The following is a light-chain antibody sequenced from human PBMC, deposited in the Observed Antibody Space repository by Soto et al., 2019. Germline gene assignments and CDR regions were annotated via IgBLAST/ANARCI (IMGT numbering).Light chain of an antibody. J-gene: IGKJ1*01. CDR2: AAS. CDR3: QKYNSAPST. V-gene: IGKV1-27*01. CDR1: QVINNY. Sequence: DIQMTQSPSSLSASVGDRVTITCRASQVINNYLAWYQQKPGKVPKLLIYAASTLQSGVPFRFSGSGSGTDFTLTISSLQPEDVATYYCQKYNSAPSTFGQGTNVEIK.